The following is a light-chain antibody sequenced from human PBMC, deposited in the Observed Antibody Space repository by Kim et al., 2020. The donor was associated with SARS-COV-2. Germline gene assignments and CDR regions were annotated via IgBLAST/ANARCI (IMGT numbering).Light chain of an antibody. V-gene: IGLV2-8*01. CDR3: SSYAGSNNLV. Sequence: GRSATTSSTGTSSDVGGYNYVSWYQQHPGKAPKLMIYEVSKRPSGVPDRFSGSKSGNTASLTVSGLQAEDEADYYCSSYAGSNNLVFGGGTQLTVL. CDR1: SSDVGGYNY. J-gene: IGLJ2*01. CDR2: EVS.